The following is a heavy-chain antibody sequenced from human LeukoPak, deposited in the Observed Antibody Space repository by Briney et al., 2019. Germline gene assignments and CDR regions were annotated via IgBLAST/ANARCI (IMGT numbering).Heavy chain of an antibody. Sequence: SETLSLTCTVSGGSTNSFYWSWIRQPPGGGLEYIGYIYYSGSTDYNPSLKSRLTISVDTSKNQFSLKLGSVTAADTAVYYCARLARVSLIRGVTGYHSLDVWGKGTKVTVSS. CDR1: GGSTNSFY. CDR3: ARLARVSLIRGVTGYHSLDV. D-gene: IGHD3-10*01. CDR2: IYYSGST. J-gene: IGHJ6*04. V-gene: IGHV4-59*01.